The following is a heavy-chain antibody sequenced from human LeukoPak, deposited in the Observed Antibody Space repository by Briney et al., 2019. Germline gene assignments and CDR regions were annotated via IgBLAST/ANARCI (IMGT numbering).Heavy chain of an antibody. CDR3: SRDIPTSAWYVDY. V-gene: IGHV3-74*01. CDR2: INSDGSST. CDR1: GFTFSNYW. J-gene: IGHJ4*02. Sequence: GGSLRLSCAASGFTFSNYWMHWVRQAPGKGLVWVSRINSDGSSTSYADSVKGRFTISRDNAKNTLYLQMNSLRVEDTAVYFCSRDIPTSAWYVDYWGRGTLVTVSS. D-gene: IGHD2-21*01.